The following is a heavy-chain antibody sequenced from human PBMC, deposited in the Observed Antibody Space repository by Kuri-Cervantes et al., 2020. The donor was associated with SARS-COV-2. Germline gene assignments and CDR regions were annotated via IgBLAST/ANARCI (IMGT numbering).Heavy chain of an antibody. D-gene: IGHD3-3*01. V-gene: IGHV4-30-4*01. J-gene: IGHJ4*02. Sequence: SETLSLTCTVSGGSISSGDYYWSWIRQPPGKGLEWIGYIYYSGSTYYNPSLKSRVTISVDTSKNQFSLKLSSVTAADTAVYYCARVSWGITIFGVVNRLCDYWGQGTLVTVSS. CDR1: GGSISSGDYY. CDR2: IYYSGST. CDR3: ARVSWGITIFGVVNRLCDY.